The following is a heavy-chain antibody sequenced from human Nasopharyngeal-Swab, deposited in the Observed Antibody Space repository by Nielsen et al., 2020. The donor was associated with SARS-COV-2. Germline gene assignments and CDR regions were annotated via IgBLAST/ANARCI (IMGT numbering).Heavy chain of an antibody. CDR2: IYYGGNT. D-gene: IGHD6-13*01. CDR1: GGSISSSTYY. V-gene: IGHV4-39*01. J-gene: IGHJ4*02. Sequence: SETLSLTCTVSGGSISSSTYYWAWIRQPPGKGLEWIGSIYYGGNTYYNPSLKSRVTISVDTSKNQFSLKLSSVTAADTAVYYCATLSSSWYEYDFDYWGQGTLVTVSS. CDR3: ATLSSSWYEYDFDY.